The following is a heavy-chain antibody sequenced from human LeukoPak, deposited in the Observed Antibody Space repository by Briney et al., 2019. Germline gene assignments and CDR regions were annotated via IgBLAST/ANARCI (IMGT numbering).Heavy chain of an antibody. CDR3: ASLLSSITMGFDP. J-gene: IGHJ5*02. V-gene: IGHV1-2*02. Sequence: ASVKVSCKASGYTFTGYYMHWVRQAPGQGLEWMGWINPNSGGTNYAQKFQGRVTMTRDTSISTAYMELSRLRSDDTAVYYCASLLSSITMGFDPWGQGTLVTVSS. D-gene: IGHD3-10*01. CDR2: INPNSGGT. CDR1: GYTFTGYY.